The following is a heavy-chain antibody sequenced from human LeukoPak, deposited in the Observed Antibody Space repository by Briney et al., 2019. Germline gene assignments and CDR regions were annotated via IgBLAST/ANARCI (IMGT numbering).Heavy chain of an antibody. D-gene: IGHD2-15*01. CDR2: IYHSGST. CDR1: GGSISSSNW. J-gene: IGHJ5*02. Sequence: PSETLSLTCDVSGGSISSSNWWSWVRPPPGKGLEWIGEIYHSGSTNYNPSLKSRVTISVDKSKNQFSLKLSSVTAADTAVYYCARSTLGYCSGGSCSWFDPWGQGTLVTVSS. CDR3: ARSTLGYCSGGSCSWFDP. V-gene: IGHV4-4*02.